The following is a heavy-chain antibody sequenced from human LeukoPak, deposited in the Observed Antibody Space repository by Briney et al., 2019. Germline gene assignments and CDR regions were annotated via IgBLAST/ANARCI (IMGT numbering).Heavy chain of an antibody. CDR2: IRSKTNSYAT. CDR3: TRYNVGFES. CDR1: GFTFSGSA. J-gene: IGHJ4*02. V-gene: IGHV3-73*01. D-gene: IGHD1-1*01. Sequence: GGSLRLSCAASGFTFSGSAMHSVRQASGKGLEWVGRIRSKTNSYATSYAASVKGRFALSRDDSKNTAYLQMNSLKTEDTAVYYCTRYNVGFESWGQGTLVTVSS.